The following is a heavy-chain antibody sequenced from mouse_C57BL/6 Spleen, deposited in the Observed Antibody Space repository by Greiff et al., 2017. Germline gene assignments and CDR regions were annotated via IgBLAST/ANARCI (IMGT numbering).Heavy chain of an antibody. CDR1: GYTFTSYW. J-gene: IGHJ4*01. CDR2: INPSSGYT. V-gene: IGHV1-7*01. D-gene: IGHD6-1*01. CDR3: ARGDVASYAMDY. Sequence: VQLQQSGAELAKPGASVKLSCKASGYTFTSYWMHWVKQRPGQGLEWIGYINPSSGYTKYNQKFKDKATLTVDKSSSTAYMQLSSLTYEDSAVYYCARGDVASYAMDYWGQGTSVTVSS.